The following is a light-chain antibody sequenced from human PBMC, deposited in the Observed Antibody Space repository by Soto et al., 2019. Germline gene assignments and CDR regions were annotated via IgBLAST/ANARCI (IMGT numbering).Light chain of an antibody. Sequence: QSALTQPPSVSGAPGQRVTISCTGSSSNIGAGYDVHWYQQLPGTDPKLLIYGNSNRPSGVPDRFSGSKSGTSASLAITGLQAEDEADYYCQSYDSSLSGSGVVFGGGTKVTVL. J-gene: IGLJ2*01. CDR3: QSYDSSLSGSGVV. V-gene: IGLV1-40*01. CDR2: GNS. CDR1: SSNIGAGYD.